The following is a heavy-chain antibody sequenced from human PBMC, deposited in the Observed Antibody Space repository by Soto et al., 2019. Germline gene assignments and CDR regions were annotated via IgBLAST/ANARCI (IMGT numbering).Heavy chain of an antibody. J-gene: IGHJ4*02. D-gene: IGHD4-4*01. Sequence: EVQLVESGGGLVQPGGSLRLSCAASGFTFSSYSMNWVRQAPGKGLEWVSYISSSSSSIHYADSVKGRFTISRDNAKNSLYQQMNSLRAEDTAVYYCAREPRRDPYTTDYWGQGTLVTVSS. CDR1: GFTFSSYS. V-gene: IGHV3-48*01. CDR3: AREPRRDPYTTDY. CDR2: ISSSSSSI.